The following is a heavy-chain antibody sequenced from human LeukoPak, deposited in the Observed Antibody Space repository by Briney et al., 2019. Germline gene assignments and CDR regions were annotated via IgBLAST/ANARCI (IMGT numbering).Heavy chain of an antibody. CDR1: GFTFSDSY. CDR3: AKGLGHYSYHGMDV. CDR2: FSGSGGST. J-gene: IGHJ6*02. V-gene: IGHV3-23*01. Sequence: GGSLRLSCAASGFTFSDSYMSWIRQAPGKGLEWVSSFSGSGGSTYYADSVKGRFTISRDNSKNTLYLQMNSLRAEDTAVYYCAKGLGHYSYHGMDVWGQGTTVTVSS. D-gene: IGHD7-27*01.